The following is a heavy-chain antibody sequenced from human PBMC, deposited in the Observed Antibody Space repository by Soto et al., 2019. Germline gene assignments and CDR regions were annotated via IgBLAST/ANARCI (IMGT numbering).Heavy chain of an antibody. CDR2: MNPNNGNT. CDR3: ARVEIAAPGSFYYGMDV. Sequence: QVQLVQSGAEVKKPGASVKVSCKASGYTFTSYDINWVRQATGQGLEWMGWMNPNNGNTGYAQKFQGRVTMTRDISISTAYMELRSLRSEDTAVYYCARVEIAAPGSFYYGMDVWGQGTTVTVSS. J-gene: IGHJ6*02. D-gene: IGHD6-13*01. CDR1: GYTFTSYD. V-gene: IGHV1-8*01.